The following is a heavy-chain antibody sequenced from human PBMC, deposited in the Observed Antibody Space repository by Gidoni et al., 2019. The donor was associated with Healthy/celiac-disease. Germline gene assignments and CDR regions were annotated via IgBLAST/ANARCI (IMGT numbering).Heavy chain of an antibody. CDR1: GGTFSSYA. CDR2: IIPIFGTA. D-gene: IGHD4-17*01. Sequence: QVQLVQSGAEVKKPGSSVQVSCKASGGTFSSYAISWVRQAHGQGLEWMRGIIPIFGTANYAQKFQGRVTITADESTSTAYMELSSLRSEDTAVYYCARDGPLRSDFDYWGQGTLVTVSS. CDR3: ARDGPLRSDFDY. J-gene: IGHJ4*02. V-gene: IGHV1-69*01.